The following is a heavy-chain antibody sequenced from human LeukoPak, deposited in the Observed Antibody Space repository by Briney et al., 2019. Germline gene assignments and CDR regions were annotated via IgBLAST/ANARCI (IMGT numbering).Heavy chain of an antibody. CDR1: GFTFSNHW. D-gene: IGHD5-12*01. Sequence: GGSLRLSCAASGFTFSNHWMHWVRQAPGKGLVWVSRINSNGSSTNYADSVKGRFTISRDNAKNTLYLQMSSLRAEDTAVYYCAKGGATICDNWGQGTLVTVSS. CDR3: AKGGATICDN. CDR2: INSNGSST. J-gene: IGHJ4*02. V-gene: IGHV3-74*01.